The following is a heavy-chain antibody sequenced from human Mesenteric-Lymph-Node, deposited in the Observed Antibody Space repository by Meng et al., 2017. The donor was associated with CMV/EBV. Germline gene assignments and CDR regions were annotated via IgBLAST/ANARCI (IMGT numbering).Heavy chain of an antibody. J-gene: IGHJ4*01. Sequence: GGPLRLSCAASGFTFSNYGMHWVRQAPGKGLEWVAFIQYDGSNKYYADSVKGQFTISRDNSKNTLYLQMNSLRAEDTAVYYCAKEGGSHGSWPQYSFDFWGHGTLVTVSS. D-gene: IGHD6-13*01. CDR1: GFTFSNYG. CDR2: IQYDGSNK. CDR3: AKEGGSHGSWPQYSFDF. V-gene: IGHV3-30*02.